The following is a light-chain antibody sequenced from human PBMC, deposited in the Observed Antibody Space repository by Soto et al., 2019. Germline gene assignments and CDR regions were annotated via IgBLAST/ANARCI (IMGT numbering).Light chain of an antibody. Sequence: DSHGTQSPSTLSASVVDRVTITCRASQSISDSLAWYQQKPGKAPDLLISDASSLERGVPSRFSGSGSGTEFTLTISSMQPDDFATYYCQQYNAYSRSFGRGTKVDI. V-gene: IGKV1-5*01. CDR2: DAS. CDR1: QSISDS. CDR3: QQYNAYSRS. J-gene: IGKJ1*01.